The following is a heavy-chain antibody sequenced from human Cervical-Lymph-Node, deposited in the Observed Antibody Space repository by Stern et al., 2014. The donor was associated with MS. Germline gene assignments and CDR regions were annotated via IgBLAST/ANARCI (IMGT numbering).Heavy chain of an antibody. CDR2: VHYSGTT. Sequence: GGSISNYYWNWIRQPPGKGLEWIANVHYSGTTNYNPSLKSRVTILLDTSMNKISLKLTSVTAADTAVYYCAGSGTYYPDYWGQGILVTVSS. CDR3: AGSGTYYPDY. J-gene: IGHJ4*02. CDR1: GGSISNYY. V-gene: IGHV4-59*08. D-gene: IGHD3-3*01.